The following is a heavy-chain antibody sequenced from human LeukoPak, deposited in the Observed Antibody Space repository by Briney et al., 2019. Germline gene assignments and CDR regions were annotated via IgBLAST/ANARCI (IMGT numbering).Heavy chain of an antibody. CDR2: ISSSSSYI. CDR3: AATRYFDWLPDY. J-gene: IGHJ4*02. V-gene: IGHV3-21*01. Sequence: PGGSLRLSCAASGFTFSSYSMNWVRQAPGKGLEWVSSISSSSSYIYYADSVKGRFTISRDNAKNSLYLQMSSLRAEDTAVYYCAATRYFDWLPDYWGQGTLVTVSS. D-gene: IGHD3-9*01. CDR1: GFTFSSYS.